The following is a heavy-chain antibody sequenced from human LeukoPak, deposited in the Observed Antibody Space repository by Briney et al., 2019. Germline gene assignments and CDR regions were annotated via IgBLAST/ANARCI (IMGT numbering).Heavy chain of an antibody. D-gene: IGHD2-21*02. CDR1: GGYISSYY. J-gene: IGHJ3*02. V-gene: IGHV4-4*07. Sequence: PSDTLSLTRTVSGGYISSYYWSWIRQPAGKGLEWIGRIYTSGSTNYNPSLKSRVTMSVDTSKNQFSLKLSAVNAADTALYYCTRDNGGDWYAFDIWGQGTVVTVSS. CDR3: TRDNGGDWYAFDI. CDR2: IYTSGST.